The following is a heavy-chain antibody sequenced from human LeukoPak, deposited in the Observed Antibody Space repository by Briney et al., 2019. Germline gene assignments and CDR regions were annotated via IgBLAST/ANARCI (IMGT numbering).Heavy chain of an antibody. V-gene: IGHV3-21*01. J-gene: IGHJ3*02. CDR3: ARSDGDYGIGAFDI. CDR1: GFTFSSYS. Sequence: GGSLRLSCAASGFTFSSYSMNWVRQAPGKGLEWVSSISSRSSYIYYADSVKGRFTISRDNAKNSLYLQMNSLRAGDTAVYYCARSDGDYGIGAFDIWGQGTMVTVSS. CDR2: ISSRSSYI. D-gene: IGHD4-17*01.